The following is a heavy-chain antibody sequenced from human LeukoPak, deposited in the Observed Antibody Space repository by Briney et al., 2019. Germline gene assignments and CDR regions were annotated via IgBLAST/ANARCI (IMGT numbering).Heavy chain of an antibody. Sequence: PSETLPLTCTVSGGSISRSSYWWDWIRQPPGKGLEWIGSIYYGGTTYYNPSLKSRVTISVDTSKMQFSLKLSSVPAADTAVYYCASRTMGTKSIDYWGQGTLVTVSS. V-gene: IGHV4-39*01. J-gene: IGHJ4*02. CDR3: ASRTMGTKSIDY. CDR2: IYYGGTT. CDR1: GGSISRSSYW. D-gene: IGHD1-7*01.